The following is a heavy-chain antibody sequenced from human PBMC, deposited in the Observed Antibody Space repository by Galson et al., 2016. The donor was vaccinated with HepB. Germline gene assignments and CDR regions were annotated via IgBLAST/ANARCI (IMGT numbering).Heavy chain of an antibody. Sequence: SLRLSCAASGFTFTTYAMSWVRQAPGKGLEWVSGISDSDPSTYYADSVKGRFTISRDNSKNTLYLQMNSLRAEDTAVYYCAKMSSSSAYYSDAFDLWGQGTMATVSS. J-gene: IGHJ3*01. CDR2: ISDSDPST. CDR3: AKMSSSSAYYSDAFDL. D-gene: IGHD3-22*01. V-gene: IGHV3-23*01. CDR1: GFTFTTYA.